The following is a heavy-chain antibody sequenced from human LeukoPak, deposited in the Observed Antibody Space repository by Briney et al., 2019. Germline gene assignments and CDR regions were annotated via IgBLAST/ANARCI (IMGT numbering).Heavy chain of an antibody. Sequence: GESLKISCKGSGYSFTSYWIGWVRQMPGKGLEWMGIIYPGDSDTRYSPSFQGQATISADKSISTAYLQWSSLKASDTAMYYCARQDIVVVGAFDIWGQGTMVTVSS. CDR3: ARQDIVVVGAFDI. D-gene: IGHD2-2*01. V-gene: IGHV5-51*01. CDR2: IYPGDSDT. J-gene: IGHJ3*02. CDR1: GYSFTSYW.